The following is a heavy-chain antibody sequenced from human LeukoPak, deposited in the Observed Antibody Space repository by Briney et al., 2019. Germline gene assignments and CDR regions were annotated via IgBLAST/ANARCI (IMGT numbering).Heavy chain of an antibody. J-gene: IGHJ4*02. Sequence: GGSLRLSCAASGFTFSSYAMHWVRQAPGKGLEWVAVISYDGSNKYYADSVKGRFTISRDNSKNTLYLQMNSLRAEDTAVYYCARGITQYYFDYWGQGTLVTVSS. D-gene: IGHD3-16*01. CDR3: ARGITQYYFDY. V-gene: IGHV3-30-3*01. CDR1: GFTFSSYA. CDR2: ISYDGSNK.